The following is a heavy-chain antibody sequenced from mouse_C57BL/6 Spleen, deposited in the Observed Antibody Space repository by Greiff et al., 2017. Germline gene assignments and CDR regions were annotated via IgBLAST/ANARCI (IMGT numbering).Heavy chain of an antibody. V-gene: IGHV1-62-2*01. J-gene: IGHJ2*01. CDR3: GRHEGRGKGSRSYFFDY. Sequence: QVQLQQSGAELVKPGASVKLSCKASGYTFTEYTIHWVKQRSGQGLEWIGWFYPGSGSIKYNEKFKDKATLTADKSSSTVYMELSRLTSEDSAVYVCGRHEGRGKGSRSYFFDYWGQGTTLTVSS. CDR2: FYPGSGSI. D-gene: IGHD1-1*01. CDR1: GYTFTEYT.